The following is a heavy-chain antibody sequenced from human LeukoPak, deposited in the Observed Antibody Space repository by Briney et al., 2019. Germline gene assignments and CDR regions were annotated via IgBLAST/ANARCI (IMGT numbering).Heavy chain of an antibody. CDR1: GFTFSSYA. V-gene: IGHV3-33*08. J-gene: IGHJ4*02. CDR3: ARDIDGVVVAATNEFDY. Sequence: GGSLRLSCAASGFTFSSYAMHWVRQAPGKGLEWVAVIWYDGSNKYYADSVEGRFTISRDNSKNTLYLQMNSLRAEDTAVYYCARDIDGVVVAATNEFDYWGQGTLVTVSS. CDR2: IWYDGSNK. D-gene: IGHD2-15*01.